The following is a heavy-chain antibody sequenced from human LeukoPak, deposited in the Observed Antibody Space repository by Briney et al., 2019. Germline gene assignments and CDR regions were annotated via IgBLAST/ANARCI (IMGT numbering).Heavy chain of an antibody. V-gene: IGHV1-2*04. CDR1: GYTFTGYY. CDR3: ARGLGYRAVRGVSNWFDP. CDR2: INPNSGGT. Sequence: ASVKVSCKASGYTFTGYYMHWVRQAPGQGLEWMGWINPNSGGTNYAQKFQGWVTMTRDTSISTAYMELSRLRSDDTAVYYCARGLGYRAVRGVSNWFDPWGQGILVTVSS. D-gene: IGHD3-10*01. J-gene: IGHJ5*02.